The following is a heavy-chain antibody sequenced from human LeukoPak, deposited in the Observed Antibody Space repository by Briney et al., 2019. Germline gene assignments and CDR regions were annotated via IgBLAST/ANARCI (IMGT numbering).Heavy chain of an antibody. V-gene: IGHV4-39*01. J-gene: IGHJ6*03. CDR1: GGSVSSSSSY. Sequence: PSETLSLTCTVSGGSVSSSSSYWACIRQPPGRGLEWIGGVYYSGTTYYNTSLESRATISEDTSRNRFSLMLSSVTAADTAVYYCVRQNSDYYYYYLDVWGEGTTVIVSS. CDR3: VRQNSDYYYYYLDV. CDR2: VYYSGTT. D-gene: IGHD1-7*01.